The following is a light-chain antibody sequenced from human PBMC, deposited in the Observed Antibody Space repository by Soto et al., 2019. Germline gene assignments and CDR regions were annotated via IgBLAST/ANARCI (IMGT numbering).Light chain of an antibody. CDR1: HSISTD. V-gene: IGKV3-15*01. CDR3: NRYYSWPPRLT. CDR2: AFS. Sequence: EIGMTQYTGTLSLSPGERATLSCRASHSISTDLAWYQQRPGQAPRLLISAFSTRATGVPARFSGSGSGTEFTLTITGLQSEAFAIDYCNRYYSWPPRLTFGQGTRLEIK. J-gene: IGKJ5*01.